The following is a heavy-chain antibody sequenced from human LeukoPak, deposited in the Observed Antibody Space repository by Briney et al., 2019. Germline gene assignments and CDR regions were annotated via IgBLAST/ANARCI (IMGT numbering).Heavy chain of an antibody. Sequence: GGCLRLSCAASGFTFRSYWMHWVRQAPGKGLVWVSRICSDGSSTSYADSVTGRLTISRDNAKNTLYQQSNSLRAEDTAVYYCARDYDFLDPWGQGTLGNVSS. CDR1: GFTFRSYW. CDR3: ARDYDFLDP. V-gene: IGHV3-74*01. J-gene: IGHJ5*02. CDR2: ICSDGSST. D-gene: IGHD3-3*01.